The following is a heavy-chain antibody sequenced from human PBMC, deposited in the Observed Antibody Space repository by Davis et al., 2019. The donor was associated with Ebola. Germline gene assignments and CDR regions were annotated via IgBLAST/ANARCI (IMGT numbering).Heavy chain of an antibody. J-gene: IGHJ4*02. V-gene: IGHV3-23*01. D-gene: IGHD6-19*01. CDR1: GFTFSNYV. CDR2: IADSGDVT. CDR3: ARTQTGSSGWYDFFEI. Sequence: GESLKISCAASGFTFSNYVMSWVRQAPGKGLEWVSLIADSGDVTDYADSVTGRFTISRHDSENTLYLQMNSLRPEDTAVYYCARTQTGSSGWYDFFEIWGQGTLVTVSS.